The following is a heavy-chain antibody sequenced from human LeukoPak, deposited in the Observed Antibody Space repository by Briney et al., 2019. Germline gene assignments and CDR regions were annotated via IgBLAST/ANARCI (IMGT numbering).Heavy chain of an antibody. CDR2: INPSGGST. Sequence: ASVKVSCKASGYTFTSYGISWVRQAPGQGLEWMGIINPSGGSTSYAQKFQGRVTMTRDTSTSTVYMELSSLRSEDTAVYYCAREDPRRYFDYWGQGTLVTVSS. CDR1: GYTFTSYG. V-gene: IGHV1-46*01. CDR3: AREDPRRYFDY. J-gene: IGHJ4*02.